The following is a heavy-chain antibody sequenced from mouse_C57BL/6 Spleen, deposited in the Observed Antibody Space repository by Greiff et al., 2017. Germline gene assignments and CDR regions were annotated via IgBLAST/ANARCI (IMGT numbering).Heavy chain of an antibody. CDR2: ISSGGSYT. Sequence: EVKLVESGGDLVKPGGSLKLSCAASGFTFSSYGMSWVRQTPDKRLEWVATISSGGSYTYYPDSVNGRFTISTDNAKNTLYLQMSSLKSEDTAMYYCASLAPEYFDYWGQGTSLTVSS. V-gene: IGHV5-6*02. CDR1: GFTFSSYG. J-gene: IGHJ2*02. CDR3: ASLAPEYFDY.